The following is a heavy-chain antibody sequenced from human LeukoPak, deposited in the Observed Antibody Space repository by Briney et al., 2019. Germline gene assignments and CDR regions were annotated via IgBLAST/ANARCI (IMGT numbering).Heavy chain of an antibody. D-gene: IGHD2-2*02. Sequence: PGRSLRLSCAASGFTFSSYGMHWVRQAPGKGLEWVAFIRYDGSNKYYADSVKGRFTISRDNSKNTPYLQMNSLRAEDTAVYYCARDQVPAAIDWFDPWGQGTLVTVSS. J-gene: IGHJ5*02. V-gene: IGHV3-30*02. CDR2: IRYDGSNK. CDR1: GFTFSSYG. CDR3: ARDQVPAAIDWFDP.